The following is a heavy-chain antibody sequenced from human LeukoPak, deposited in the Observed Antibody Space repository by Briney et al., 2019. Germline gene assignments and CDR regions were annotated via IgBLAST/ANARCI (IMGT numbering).Heavy chain of an antibody. CDR2: ISYDGSNK. Sequence: GGSLRLSCAASGFTFSSYAMHWVRQAPGKGLEWVAVISYDGSNKYYADSVKGRFTISRDNSKNTLYLQMNSLRAEDTAVYYCARDHATIVIAAAFDHWGQGTLVTVSS. CDR3: ARDHATIVIAAAFDH. D-gene: IGHD6-13*01. CDR1: GFTFSSYA. V-gene: IGHV3-30*04. J-gene: IGHJ4*02.